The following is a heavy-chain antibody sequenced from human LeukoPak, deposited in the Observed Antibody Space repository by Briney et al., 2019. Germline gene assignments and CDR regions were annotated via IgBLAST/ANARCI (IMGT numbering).Heavy chain of an antibody. D-gene: IGHD3-10*01. CDR2: IHYSGSA. CDR3: ARGQWFRAF. V-gene: IGHV4-34*01. J-gene: IGHJ4*02. CDR1: GGSFSGYY. Sequence: SETLSLTCAVYGGSFSGYYWTWIRQPPGKGLEWIGEIHYSGSATYNPSLKSRVTISVDTSKNQFSLKMNSVAAADTAVYYCARGQWFRAFWSRGTPVTVSS.